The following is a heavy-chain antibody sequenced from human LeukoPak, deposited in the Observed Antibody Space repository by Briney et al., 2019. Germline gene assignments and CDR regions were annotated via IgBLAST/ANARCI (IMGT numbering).Heavy chain of an antibody. CDR3: ARRAIAEGFDY. V-gene: IGHV3-53*01. Sequence: GGSLRLSCAASGFTVSNNYMSWVRQAPGKGLEWVSVIYSGGGTYYADSVKGRFTISRDSAKNSLDLQMNSLRVEDTAVYYCARRAIAEGFDYWGQGTLVTVSS. J-gene: IGHJ4*02. D-gene: IGHD6-13*01. CDR2: IYSGGGT. CDR1: GFTVSNNY.